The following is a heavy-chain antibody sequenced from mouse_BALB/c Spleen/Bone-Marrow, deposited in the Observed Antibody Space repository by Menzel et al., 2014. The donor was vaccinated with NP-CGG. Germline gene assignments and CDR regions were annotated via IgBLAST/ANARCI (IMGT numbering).Heavy chain of an antibody. V-gene: IGHV14-3*02. CDR2: IDPANGNT. CDR3: ARYDYGVYFDY. D-gene: IGHD2-4*01. Sequence: VQLKESGAEVVKPGASVKLSCTASGFNIKDTYMHWVKQRPEQGLEWIGRIDPANGNTKYDPKFQGKTTIAADTSSNTAYLQLSSLTSEDTAVYYCARYDYGVYFDYWGQATTLTVST. CDR1: GFNIKDTY. J-gene: IGHJ2*01.